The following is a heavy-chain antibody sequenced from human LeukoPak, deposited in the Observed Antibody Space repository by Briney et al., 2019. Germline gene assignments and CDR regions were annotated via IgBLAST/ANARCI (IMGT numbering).Heavy chain of an antibody. CDR1: GYTFTGYY. CDR2: LTTNSGGT. D-gene: IGHD3-10*01. CDR3: ARVFGLY. V-gene: IGHV1-2*06. J-gene: IGHJ4*02. Sequence: ASVKVSCKASGYTFTGYYMHWVRQAPGDGLEWMGRLTTNSGGTNYAQKFPGRVTMTRDTSISTAHMELSRLSSDDTAVYYRARVFGLYWGQGTLVTVSS.